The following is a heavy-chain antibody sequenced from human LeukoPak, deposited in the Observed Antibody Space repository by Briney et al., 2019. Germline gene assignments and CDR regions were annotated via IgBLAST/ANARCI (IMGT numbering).Heavy chain of an antibody. CDR3: ASLPFLGYMDV. CDR1: GGSFSGYY. D-gene: IGHD3-16*01. V-gene: IGHV4-34*01. CDR2: INHSGST. Sequence: SETLSLTCAVCGGSFSGYYWSWIRQPPGKGLEWIGEINHSGSTNYNPSLKSRVTISVDTSKNQFSLRLSSVTAADTAVYYCASLPFLGYMDVWGKGTTVTVSS. J-gene: IGHJ6*03.